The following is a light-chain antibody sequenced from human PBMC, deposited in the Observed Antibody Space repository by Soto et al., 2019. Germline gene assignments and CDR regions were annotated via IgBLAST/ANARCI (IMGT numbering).Light chain of an antibody. Sequence: DIQMTQSPSTLSGSVGDRVTITCRASQTISSWLAWYQQKPGKAPKLLIYKASTLKSGVPSRFSGSGSGTEFTLTISSLQPDDFATYYCQQYNSYSTFGQGTKVDI. V-gene: IGKV1-5*03. J-gene: IGKJ1*01. CDR2: KAS. CDR3: QQYNSYST. CDR1: QTISSW.